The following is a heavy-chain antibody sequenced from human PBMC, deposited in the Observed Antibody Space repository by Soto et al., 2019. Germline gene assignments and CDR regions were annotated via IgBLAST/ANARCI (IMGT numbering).Heavy chain of an antibody. J-gene: IGHJ3*02. CDR2: INPSGGST. D-gene: IGHD4-4*01. Sequence: QVQLVQSGAEVKKPGASVKVSCKASGYTFTSYYMHWLRQAPGQGLEWMGIINPSGGSTYYAQKFQGRVTMIWDTSTSTVYMEPRSLRSEDTAVYYCAIGMTTGTGAAFDIWGQGTMVTVSS. V-gene: IGHV1-46*01. CDR3: AIGMTTGTGAAFDI. CDR1: GYTFTSYY.